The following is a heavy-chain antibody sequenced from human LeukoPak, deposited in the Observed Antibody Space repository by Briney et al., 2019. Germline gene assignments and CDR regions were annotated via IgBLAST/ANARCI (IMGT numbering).Heavy chain of an antibody. J-gene: IGHJ3*02. Sequence: KASETLSLTCIVSGGSISSSGYYWGWIRQPPEKGLEWIGSIYYTGSTYYNPSLKSRVTISVDTSKKQFSLKLSSVTAADTAFYYCARYIVSYPHDAFDIWGQGTMVTVSS. V-gene: IGHV4-39*07. D-gene: IGHD1-26*01. CDR2: IYYTGST. CDR3: ARYIVSYPHDAFDI. CDR1: GGSISSSGYY.